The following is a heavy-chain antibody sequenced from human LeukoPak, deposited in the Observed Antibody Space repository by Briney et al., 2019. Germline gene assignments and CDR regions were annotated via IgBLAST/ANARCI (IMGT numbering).Heavy chain of an antibody. J-gene: IGHJ4*02. CDR3: AKHSGSYYTAFDY. Sequence: PGGSLRLSCAASGFTFSSYAMSWVRQAPGKGLEWVSAISGSGGSTYYADSVKGRFTISRDNSKNTLYLQMNSLRAEDTPVYYCAKHSGSYYTAFDYWGQGTLVTVSS. CDR2: ISGSGGST. CDR1: GFTFSSYA. D-gene: IGHD1-26*01. V-gene: IGHV3-23*01.